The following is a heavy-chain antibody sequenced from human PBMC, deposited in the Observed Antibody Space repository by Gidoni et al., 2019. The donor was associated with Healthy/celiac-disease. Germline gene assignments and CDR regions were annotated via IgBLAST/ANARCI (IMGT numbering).Heavy chain of an antibody. CDR3: ARERLPLEGYSYFDY. Sequence: QVQLVQSGAEVKKPGSSVKVSCKASGGTFSSYAISWVRQAPGQGLEWMGGIIPIFGTANYAQKFQGRVTSTADESTSTAYMELSSLRTEDTAVYYCARERLPLEGYSYFDYWGQGTLVTVSS. J-gene: IGHJ4*02. CDR1: GGTFSSYA. CDR2: IIPIFGTA. V-gene: IGHV1-69*01. D-gene: IGHD5-18*01.